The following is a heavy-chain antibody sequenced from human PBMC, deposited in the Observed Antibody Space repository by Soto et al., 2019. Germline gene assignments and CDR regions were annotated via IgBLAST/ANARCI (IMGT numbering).Heavy chain of an antibody. Sequence: QEQLVPSGAEVKKPWSSVKVSCKASGGLFSSYPISWVPQVPGQGLESLGGIIPVFQTAYYTQRFQGRVTITADESTNTAYMELSSLRSEDTAIYYCARGGSGYTWFNEFWGQGTLVTVSS. D-gene: IGHD3-22*01. CDR1: GGLFSSYP. J-gene: IGHJ4*02. CDR3: ARGGSGYTWFNEF. CDR2: IIPVFQTA. V-gene: IGHV1-69*01.